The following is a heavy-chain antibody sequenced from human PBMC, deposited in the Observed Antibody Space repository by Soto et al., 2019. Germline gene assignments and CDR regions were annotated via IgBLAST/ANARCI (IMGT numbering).Heavy chain of an antibody. CDR3: AKVVVPAATNWFDP. V-gene: IGHV3-23*01. J-gene: IGHJ5*02. CDR1: GFTFSSYA. Sequence: QHGGSLRLSSAASGFTFSSYAMTWVRQAPGKGLEWVSAISGSGGSTYYADSVKGRFTISRDNSKNTLYLQMNSLRAEDTAVYYCAKVVVPAATNWFDPWGQGTLVTVSS. CDR2: ISGSGGST. D-gene: IGHD2-2*01.